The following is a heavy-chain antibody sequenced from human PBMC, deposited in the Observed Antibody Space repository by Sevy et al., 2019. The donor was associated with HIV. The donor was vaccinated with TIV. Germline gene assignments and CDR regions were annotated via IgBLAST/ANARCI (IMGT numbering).Heavy chain of an antibody. CDR3: ASDRGHVLEVILSDN. V-gene: IGHV1-18*01. CDR1: GYTFSNYG. D-gene: IGHD2-21*01. J-gene: IGHJ4*01. CDR2: ISAYNGHR. Sequence: ASVKVSCKGSGYTFSNYGISWVRQAPGQGLEWMGWISAYNGHRNYAQKVQGRVTMIIDTSTRTAYMELRSLRSDDTARDYCASDRGHVLEVILSDNWGQGTLVTVSS.